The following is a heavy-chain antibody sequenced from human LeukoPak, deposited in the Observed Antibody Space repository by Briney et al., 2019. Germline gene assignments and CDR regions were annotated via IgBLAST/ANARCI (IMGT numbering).Heavy chain of an antibody. CDR1: GFTFSSYA. V-gene: IGHV3-30-3*01. Sequence: GGSLRLSCAASGFTFSSYAMHWVRQAPGKGLEWVAVISYDGSNKYYADSVKGRFTISRDNSKNTLYLQMNSLRAEDTAVYYCARALVTTVYMDVWGKGTTVTVSS. CDR2: ISYDGSNK. CDR3: ARALVTTVYMDV. J-gene: IGHJ6*03. D-gene: IGHD4-11*01.